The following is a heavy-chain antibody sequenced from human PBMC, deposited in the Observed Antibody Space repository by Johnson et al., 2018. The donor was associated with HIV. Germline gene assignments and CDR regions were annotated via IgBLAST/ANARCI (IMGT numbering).Heavy chain of an antibody. CDR3: AKVSGWYTWGVFDI. V-gene: IGHV3-11*01. CDR1: GFTFRDYY. J-gene: IGHJ3*02. D-gene: IGHD6-19*01. Sequence: QEQLVESGGGLVKPGGSLRLSCADSGFTFRDYYMNWMRQAPGKGLEWVSHISSSGSTIYYADSVKGRFTISRDNSKNTLYLQMNSLRAEDTAVYYCAKVSGWYTWGVFDIWGQGTMVTVSS. CDR2: ISSSGSTI.